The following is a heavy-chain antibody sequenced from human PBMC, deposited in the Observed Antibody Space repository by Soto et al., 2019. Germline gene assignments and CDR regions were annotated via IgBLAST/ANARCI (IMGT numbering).Heavy chain of an antibody. J-gene: IGHJ4*02. CDR2: IIPIFGTA. V-gene: IGHV1-69*06. CDR3: ANKPYYYDSSGYYGYFDY. Sequence: VASVKVSCKASGGTFSSYAISWVRQAPGQGLEWMGGIIPIFGTANYAQKFQGRVTITADKSTSTAYMELSSLRSEDTAVYYCANKPYYYDSSGYYGYFDYWGQGTLVTVSS. D-gene: IGHD3-22*01. CDR1: GGTFSSYA.